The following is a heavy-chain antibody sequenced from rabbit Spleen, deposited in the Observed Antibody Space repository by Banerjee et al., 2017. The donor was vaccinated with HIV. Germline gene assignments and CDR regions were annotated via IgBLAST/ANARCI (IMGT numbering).Heavy chain of an antibody. CDR3: VRGASGSGYYSL. CDR2: INTATGKA. V-gene: IGHV1S45*01. D-gene: IGHD1-1*01. Sequence: QEQLEESGGGLVKPEGSLTLTCKASGFSFSDRDVMCWVRQAPGKGLEWIACINTATGKAVYASRAKGRFTISKTSSTTVTLQMTSLTAADTATYFCVRGASGSGYYSLWGPGTLVTVS. J-gene: IGHJ4*01. CDR1: GFSFSDRDV.